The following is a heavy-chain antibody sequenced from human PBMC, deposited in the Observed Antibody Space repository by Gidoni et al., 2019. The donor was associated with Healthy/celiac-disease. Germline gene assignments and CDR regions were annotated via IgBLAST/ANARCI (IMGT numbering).Heavy chain of an antibody. CDR3: ARMTTVESNWFDP. D-gene: IGHD4-17*01. Sequence: EVQLVESGGGLVKPGGSLRLSCAASGFTFSSYSMNWVRQAPGKGLEWVSSISSSSSDIYYADSVKGRFTISRDNAKNSLYLQMNSLRAEDTAVYYCARMTTVESNWFDPWGQGTLVTVSS. CDR1: GFTFSSYS. J-gene: IGHJ5*02. V-gene: IGHV3-21*01. CDR2: ISSSSSDI.